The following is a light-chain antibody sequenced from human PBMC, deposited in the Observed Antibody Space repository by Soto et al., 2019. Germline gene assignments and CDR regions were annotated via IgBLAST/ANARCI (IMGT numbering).Light chain of an antibody. CDR1: RTLFYSANNKNY. CDR3: QQYYCSPYT. J-gene: IGKJ2*01. Sequence: IVMTQSPDSLAVSLGERATIHCKSSRTLFYSANNKNYLAWYQHKAGQPPKLALYWASTRESGVSDRFNGSGSATDFTLAINNLQPEDAAVYYCQQYYCSPYTCGRGTKLEI. V-gene: IGKV4-1*01. CDR2: WAS.